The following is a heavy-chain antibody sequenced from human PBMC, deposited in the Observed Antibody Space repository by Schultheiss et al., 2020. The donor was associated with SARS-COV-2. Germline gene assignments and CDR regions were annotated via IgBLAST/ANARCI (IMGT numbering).Heavy chain of an antibody. CDR1: GFTFSSYG. Sequence: GGSLRLSCAASGFTFSSYGMHWVRQAPGKGLEWVAVISYDGSNKYYADSVKGRFTISRDNSKNTLYLQMNSLRAEDTAVYYCAKDRRGDNDYVWGSYRPGFDYWGQGTLVTVSS. CDR3: AKDRRGDNDYVWGSYRPGFDY. D-gene: IGHD3-16*02. CDR2: ISYDGSNK. J-gene: IGHJ4*02. V-gene: IGHV3-30*18.